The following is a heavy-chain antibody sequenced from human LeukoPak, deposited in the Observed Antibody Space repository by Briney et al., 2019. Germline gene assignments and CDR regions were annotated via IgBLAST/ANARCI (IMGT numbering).Heavy chain of an antibody. CDR3: ARDYEWLRSLDY. D-gene: IGHD5-12*01. J-gene: IGHJ4*02. Sequence: PGRSLRLSCAASGFSFSNYAMHWVRQAPGKGLEWVAVIPYDGSNKYYAASVRDRFTISRDNSKSTLYLLMSSLRAEDTAVYYCARDYEWLRSLDYWGQGTLVTVSS. CDR1: GFSFSNYA. CDR2: IPYDGSNK. V-gene: IGHV3-30-3*01.